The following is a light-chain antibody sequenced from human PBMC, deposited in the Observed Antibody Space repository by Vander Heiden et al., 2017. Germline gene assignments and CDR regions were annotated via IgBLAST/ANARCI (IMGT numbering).Light chain of an antibody. CDR1: SSNIGAGYD. Sequence: QSVLTQPPSVSGAPGQRVTISCTGSSSNIGAGYDVHWYQQLPGTAPKLLMYGNSNRPSGVPDRFSGSKSGTSASLAITGLQAEGEADYYCQSYDSRLSGVVFGGGTKLTVL. CDR3: QSYDSRLSGVV. J-gene: IGLJ2*01. CDR2: GNS. V-gene: IGLV1-40*01.